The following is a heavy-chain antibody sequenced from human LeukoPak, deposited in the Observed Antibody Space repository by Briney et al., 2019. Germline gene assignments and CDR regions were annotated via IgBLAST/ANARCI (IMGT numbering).Heavy chain of an antibody. Sequence: GGSLRLSCAASGFTFTSYWKNWVRQAPGMGLEWVANIKQDGSEKYYVDSVKGRFTISRDNAKNSLYLQMNSLRAEDTAVYYCARDPDRDGVDYWGQGTLVTVSS. V-gene: IGHV3-7*01. D-gene: IGHD1-14*01. CDR2: IKQDGSEK. CDR1: GFTFTSYW. J-gene: IGHJ4*02. CDR3: ARDPDRDGVDY.